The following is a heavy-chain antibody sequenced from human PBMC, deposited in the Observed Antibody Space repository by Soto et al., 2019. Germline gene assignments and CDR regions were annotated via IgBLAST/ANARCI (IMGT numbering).Heavy chain of an antibody. Sequence: PGGLMRLFCAAFGFTFGSFDMHWVRQATGKGLEWGSAIGTAGDTYYPGSVKGRFTISRENAKNSLYLQMNSLRAGDTAVYYCARGHGFDFGSGYYVNVYVLDVWVQGTTVTGSS. J-gene: IGHJ6*02. CDR1: GFTFGSFD. CDR3: ARGHGFDFGSGYYVNVYVLDV. CDR2: IGTAGDT. V-gene: IGHV3-13*01. D-gene: IGHD3-3*01.